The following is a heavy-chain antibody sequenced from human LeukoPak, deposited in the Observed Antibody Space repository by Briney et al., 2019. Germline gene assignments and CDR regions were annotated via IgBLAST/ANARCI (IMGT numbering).Heavy chain of an antibody. V-gene: IGHV1-18*04. J-gene: IGHJ4*02. CDR3: ASSGYDFWSGYYPRFDY. CDR2: ISAYNGNT. Sequence: ASVKVSCKASGYTFTGYYMHWVRQAPGQGLEWMGWISAYNGNTNYAQKLQGRVTMTTDTSTSTAYMELRSLRSDDTAVYYCASSGYDFWSGYYPRFDYWGQGTLVTVSS. CDR1: GYTFTGYY. D-gene: IGHD3-3*01.